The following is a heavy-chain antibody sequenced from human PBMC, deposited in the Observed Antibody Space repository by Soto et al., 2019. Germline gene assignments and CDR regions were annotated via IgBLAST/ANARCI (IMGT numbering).Heavy chain of an antibody. CDR3: ARATVCSSTSCPHPFDY. CDR2: ISSSSSYT. J-gene: IGHJ4*02. CDR1: VFTFSDYY. D-gene: IGHD2-2*01. Sequence: QVQLVESGGGLVKPGGSLRLSCAASVFTFSDYYMSWIRQAPGKGLEWVSYISSSSSYTNYADSVKGRFTISRDNAKNSLYLQMNSLRAEDTAVYYCARATVCSSTSCPHPFDYWGQGTLVTVSS. V-gene: IGHV3-11*06.